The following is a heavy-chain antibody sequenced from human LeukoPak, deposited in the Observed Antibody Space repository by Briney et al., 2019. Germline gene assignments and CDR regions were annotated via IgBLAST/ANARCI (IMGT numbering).Heavy chain of an antibody. J-gene: IGHJ4*02. Sequence: SETLSPTCAVYGGSFSGYYWSWIRQPPGKGLEWIGEINHSGSTNYNPSLKSRVTISVDTSKNQFSLKLSSVTAADTAVYYCARLSVVRYGDYSFFDYWGQGTLVTVSS. V-gene: IGHV4-34*01. CDR1: GGSFSGYY. D-gene: IGHD4-17*01. CDR2: INHSGST. CDR3: ARLSVVRYGDYSFFDY.